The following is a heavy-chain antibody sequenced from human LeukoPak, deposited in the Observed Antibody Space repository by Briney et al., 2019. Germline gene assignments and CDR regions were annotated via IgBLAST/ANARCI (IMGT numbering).Heavy chain of an antibody. CDR3: AKGPVRYSTYNWFDP. CDR2: ISGSGGST. J-gene: IGHJ5*02. D-gene: IGHD4-4*01. Sequence: RGSLRLSCAASGFTFSNYAMTWVRQAPGKGLEWVSAISGSGGSTYYADSVKGRFTISRDNSNNTLYLQMNSLRVEDTAVYYCAKGPVRYSTYNWFDPWGQGTLVTVSS. V-gene: IGHV3-23*01. CDR1: GFTFSNYA.